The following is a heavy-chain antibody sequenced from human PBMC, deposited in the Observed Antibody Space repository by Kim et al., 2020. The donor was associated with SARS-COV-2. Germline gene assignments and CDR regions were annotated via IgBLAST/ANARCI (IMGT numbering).Heavy chain of an antibody. CDR3: ARGGVVAYYGMDV. J-gene: IGHJ6*02. V-gene: IGHV3-11*05. D-gene: IGHD2-15*01. Sequence: NYADSVKGRFTISRDNAKNSLYLQLNSLRAEDTAIYYCARGGVVAYYGMDVWGQGTTVTVSS.